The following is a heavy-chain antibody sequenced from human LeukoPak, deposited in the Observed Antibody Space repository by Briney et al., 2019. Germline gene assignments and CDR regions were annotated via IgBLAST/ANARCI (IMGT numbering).Heavy chain of an antibody. CDR2: MNPNSGNT. V-gene: IGHV1-8*01. Sequence: GESLKVSCKASGYTFTSFDINWVRQATGQGLEWMGRMNPNSGNTGYAQKFQGRVTMTRNTSITTAYMELSSLRSEDTAVYYCARGNKDYGDYARGLSDYWGQGTLVTVSS. CDR1: GYTFTSFD. D-gene: IGHD4-17*01. CDR3: ARGNKDYGDYARGLSDY. J-gene: IGHJ4*02.